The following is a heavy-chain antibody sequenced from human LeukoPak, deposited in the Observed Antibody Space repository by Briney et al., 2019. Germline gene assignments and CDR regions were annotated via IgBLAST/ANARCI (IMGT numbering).Heavy chain of an antibody. CDR1: GGSISSYY. J-gene: IGHJ4*02. CDR3: ARSFGVVTLDY. CDR2: IYYSGST. Sequence: PSETLSLTCTVSGGSISSYYWSWIRQPPGKGLEWIGYIYYSGSTNYNPSLKSRVTISVETSKNQFSLKLSSVTAADTAVYYCARSFGVVTLDYWGQGTLVTVSS. V-gene: IGHV4-59*01. D-gene: IGHD3-3*01.